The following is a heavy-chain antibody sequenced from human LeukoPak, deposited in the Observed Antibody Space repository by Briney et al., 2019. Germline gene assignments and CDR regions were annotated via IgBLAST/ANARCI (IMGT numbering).Heavy chain of an antibody. V-gene: IGHV3-30*18. Sequence: PGRSLRLSCAASGFTFSSYGMHWVRQAPGKGLEWVAVISYDGSNKYYADSVKGRFTISRDNSKNTLYLQMNSLRAEDTAVYYCAKEAEKGGYYYGSGSYLPGKAYYFDYWGQGTLVTVSS. J-gene: IGHJ4*02. CDR3: AKEAEKGGYYYGSGSYLPGKAYYFDY. CDR2: ISYDGSNK. D-gene: IGHD3-10*01. CDR1: GFTFSSYG.